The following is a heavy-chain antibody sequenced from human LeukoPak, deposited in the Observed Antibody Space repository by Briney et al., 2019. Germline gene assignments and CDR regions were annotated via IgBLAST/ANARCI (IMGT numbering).Heavy chain of an antibody. Sequence: GGSPRLSCAASGLTFSSYAMSWVRQAPGKGLEWVSAISGSGGSTYYADSVKGRFTISRDNSKNTLYLQMNSLRAEDTAVYYCAKADRYSSSWHVFQHWGQGTLVTVSS. J-gene: IGHJ1*01. D-gene: IGHD6-13*01. CDR2: ISGSGGST. CDR1: GLTFSSYA. CDR3: AKADRYSSSWHVFQH. V-gene: IGHV3-23*01.